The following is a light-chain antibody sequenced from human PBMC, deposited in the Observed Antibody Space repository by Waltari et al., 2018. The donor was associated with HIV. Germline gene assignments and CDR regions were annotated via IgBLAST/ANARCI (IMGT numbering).Light chain of an antibody. CDR3: CSYAGNNYLL. CDR1: SSDIGLYNF. CDR2: EGR. Sequence: QSALPQPPSASGSPGQSVTISCAGTSSDIGLYNFVSWYQHHPGKAPKRMISEGRRRPSGVPDRFSGSKSGNTASLTVSGLQAEDEAAYYCCSYAGNNYLLFGGGTKLTVL. V-gene: IGLV2-8*01. J-gene: IGLJ2*01.